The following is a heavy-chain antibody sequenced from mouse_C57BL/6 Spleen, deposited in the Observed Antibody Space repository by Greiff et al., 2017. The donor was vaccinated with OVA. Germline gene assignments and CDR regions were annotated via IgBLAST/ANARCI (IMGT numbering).Heavy chain of an antibody. V-gene: IGHV1-80*01. CDR1: GYAFSSYW. Sequence: VKLQQSGAELVKPGASVKISCKASGYAFSSYWMNWVKQRPGKGLEWIGQIYPGDGDTNYNGKFKGKATLTAEKSSSTAYMQLSSLTAEDSAVYCCAREEGGGYYFDYWGQGTTLTVSS. CDR2: IYPGDGDT. CDR3: AREEGGGYYFDY. J-gene: IGHJ2*01.